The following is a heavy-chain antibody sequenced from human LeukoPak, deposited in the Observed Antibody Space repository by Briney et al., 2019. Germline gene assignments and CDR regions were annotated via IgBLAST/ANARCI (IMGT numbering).Heavy chain of an antibody. J-gene: IGHJ4*02. CDR3: VREQTLYYDSSGYYYVVVVDY. D-gene: IGHD3-22*01. CDR1: GFTFSNYG. V-gene: IGHV3-30*03. Sequence: GRSLRLSCTASGFTFSNYGIHWVRQAPGKGLEWVAVIADSVKGRFSVSRDNSKNTLYPQMNSLRAEDTAVYYCVREQTLYYDSSGYYYVVVVDYWGQGTLVTVSS.